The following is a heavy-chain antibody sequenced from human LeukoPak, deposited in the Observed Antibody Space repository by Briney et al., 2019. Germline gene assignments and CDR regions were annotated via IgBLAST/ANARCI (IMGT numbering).Heavy chain of an antibody. CDR2: IYYSGST. V-gene: IGHV4-59*08. CDR3: ARHPRVYYYDSSGTNWYFDL. D-gene: IGHD3-22*01. J-gene: IGHJ2*01. CDR1: GGSISSYY. Sequence: SETLSLTCTVSGGSISSYYWSWIRQPPGKGLEWIGYIYYSGSTNYNPSLKSRVTISVDTSRNQFSLKLSSVTAADTAVYYCARHPRVYYYDSSGTNWYFDLWGRGTLVTVSS.